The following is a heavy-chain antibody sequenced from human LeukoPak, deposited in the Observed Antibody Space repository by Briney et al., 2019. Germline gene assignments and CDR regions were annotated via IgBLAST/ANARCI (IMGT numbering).Heavy chain of an antibody. Sequence: GGSLRPSCAASGFTFDDYAMHWVRQAPGKGLEWVSGISWNSGSIGYADSVKGRFTISRDNAKNSLYLQMNSLRAEDTALYYCAKETYYYGSGSSSYGMDVWGQGTTVTVSS. J-gene: IGHJ6*02. V-gene: IGHV3-9*01. CDR3: AKETYYYGSGSSSYGMDV. CDR1: GFTFDDYA. CDR2: ISWNSGSI. D-gene: IGHD3-10*01.